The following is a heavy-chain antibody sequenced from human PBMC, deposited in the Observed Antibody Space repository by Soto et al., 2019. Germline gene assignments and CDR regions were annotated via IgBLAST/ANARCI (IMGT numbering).Heavy chain of an antibody. V-gene: IGHV3-23*01. Sequence: EVQLLESGGGLVQPGGSLRLSCAASGFTFSSYAMSWDRQAPGKGLEWVSAISGSGGSTYYADSVKGRFTISRDNSKNTRYLQVNSVSAEDAAVDYCAKEAGIVATISAFDIWGQGTMVTVSS. CDR3: AKEAGIVATISAFDI. CDR2: ISGSGGST. CDR1: GFTFSSYA. J-gene: IGHJ3*02. D-gene: IGHD5-12*01.